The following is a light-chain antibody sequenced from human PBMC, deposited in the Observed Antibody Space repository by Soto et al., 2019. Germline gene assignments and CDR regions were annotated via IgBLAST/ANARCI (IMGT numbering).Light chain of an antibody. CDR3: QQYNSYPWT. CDR1: QSISTW. Sequence: DIQITQSPSTLSASVGDRVTITCRASQSISTWLAWYQQTPGKAPKLLIYDASSLESGVPSSFSGSGSGTEFTLTISSLQTDDFATYYCQQYNSYPWTFGQGTKVDIK. J-gene: IGKJ1*01. V-gene: IGKV1-5*01. CDR2: DAS.